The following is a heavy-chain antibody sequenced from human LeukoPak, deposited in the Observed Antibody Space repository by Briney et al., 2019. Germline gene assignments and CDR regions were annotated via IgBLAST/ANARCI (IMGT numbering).Heavy chain of an antibody. J-gene: IGHJ4*02. Sequence: GGSLRLSCAASGFTFSSYSMNWVRQAPGKGLEWVSSISSSSSYIYYADSVKGRFTISRDNAKNSLYLQMNSLRAEDTAVYYCAREIPVVRRFDYWGQGTLVTVSS. CDR1: GFTFSSYS. V-gene: IGHV3-21*01. D-gene: IGHD2-21*01. CDR3: AREIPVVRRFDY. CDR2: ISSSSSYI.